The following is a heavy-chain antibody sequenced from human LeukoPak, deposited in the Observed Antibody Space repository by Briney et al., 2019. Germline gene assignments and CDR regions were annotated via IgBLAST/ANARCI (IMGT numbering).Heavy chain of an antibody. D-gene: IGHD1-26*01. CDR3: ARDKSIVGATQPFDY. CDR1: GYTFTSHD. V-gene: IGHV1-18*01. J-gene: IGHJ4*02. CDR2: ISAYNGNT. Sequence: ASVKVSCKASGYTFTSHDINWVRQAPGQGLEWMGWISAYNGNTNYAQKLQGRVTMTTDTSTSTAYMELRSLRSDDTAVYYCARDKSIVGATQPFDYWSQGTLVTVSS.